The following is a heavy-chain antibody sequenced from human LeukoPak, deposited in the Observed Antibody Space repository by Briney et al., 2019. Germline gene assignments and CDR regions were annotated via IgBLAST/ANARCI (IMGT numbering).Heavy chain of an antibody. J-gene: IGHJ3*02. V-gene: IGHV3-21*01. D-gene: IGHD4-17*01. CDR3: ARDRAVTTGDAFEI. Sequence: TRGSLILSCSAPGFTFRSYSMNSVRQAPGKGLERVSSISRSSAYIHYADSVKGRFTISRDNAENSLYLQMNSLRAEDTAVYYCARDRAVTTGDAFEIWGQGTMVTVSS. CDR1: GFTFRSYS. CDR2: ISRSSAYI.